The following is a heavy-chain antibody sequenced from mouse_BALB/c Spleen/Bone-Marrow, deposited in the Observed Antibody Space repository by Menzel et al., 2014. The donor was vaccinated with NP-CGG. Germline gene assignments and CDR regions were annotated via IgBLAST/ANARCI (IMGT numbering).Heavy chain of an antibody. CDR3: ARDYYDYYFDY. D-gene: IGHD2-4*01. J-gene: IGHJ2*01. Sequence: VHVKQSGPELVKPGASVKISCKASGYSFTGYFMNWVMQGHGKSLEWIGRINPYNGDTFYNQKFKGKATLTVDKSSSTAHMELRSLASEDSAVYYCARDYYDYYFDYWGQGTTLTVSS. CDR1: GYSFTGYF. CDR2: INPYNGDT. V-gene: IGHV1-20*02.